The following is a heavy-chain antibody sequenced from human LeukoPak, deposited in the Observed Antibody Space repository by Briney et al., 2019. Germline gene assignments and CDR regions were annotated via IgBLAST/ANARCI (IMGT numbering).Heavy chain of an antibody. J-gene: IGHJ4*02. CDR2: IYYSGST. CDR3: ARDNGDYDSAFFDY. V-gene: IGHV4-59*01. Sequence: KASETLSLTCTVSGGSISSYYWSWIRQPPGKGLEWIGYIYYSGSTNYNPSLKSRVTISVDTSKNQFSLKLSSVTAADTAVYYCARDNGDYDSAFFDYWGQGTLVTVSS. CDR1: GGSISSYY. D-gene: IGHD4-17*01.